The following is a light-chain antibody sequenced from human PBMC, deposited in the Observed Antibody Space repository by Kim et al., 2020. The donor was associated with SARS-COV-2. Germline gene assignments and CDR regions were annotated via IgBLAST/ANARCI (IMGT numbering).Light chain of an antibody. CDR3: YSAADNNRV. V-gene: IGLV3-27*01. CDR1: VLAKKY. Sequence: SGSPGQTARITCSGVVLAKKYARWFQQKPGQAPVLVIYKDSERPSGIPERFSGSSSGTTVTLTISGAQVEDEADYYCYSAADNNRVFGGGTQLTVL. CDR2: KDS. J-gene: IGLJ3*02.